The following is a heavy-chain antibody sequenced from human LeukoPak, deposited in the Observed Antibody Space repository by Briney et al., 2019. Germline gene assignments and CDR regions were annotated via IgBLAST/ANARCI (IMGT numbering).Heavy chain of an antibody. CDR1: GFTFSNYA. J-gene: IGHJ4*02. CDR3: TRGRSVYGSGSYSAY. D-gene: IGHD3-10*01. CDR2: MSYDGNIS. V-gene: IGHV3-30*04. Sequence: GGSLRLSCAASGFTFSNYAVMWVRQAPGKGLEWLTIMSYDGNISYYADSVKGRFTISRDNSNDTLYLQMNSLRADDTAIYYCTRGRSVYGSGSYSAYWGQGTLVTVSS.